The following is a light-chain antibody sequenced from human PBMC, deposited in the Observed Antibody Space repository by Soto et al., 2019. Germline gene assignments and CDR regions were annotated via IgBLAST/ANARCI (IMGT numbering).Light chain of an antibody. V-gene: IGKV3-20*01. Sequence: EIALTQCPGTLSSSPGERATLSCRASQSVSPYLAWYQHKPGQATRLLIYGASSRATGIPDRFCGSGSGTDFNLTISRLQREDFAVYFCQQYGSSPPVTFGPGTKVDIK. CDR1: QSVSPY. CDR3: QQYGSSPPVT. J-gene: IGKJ3*01. CDR2: GAS.